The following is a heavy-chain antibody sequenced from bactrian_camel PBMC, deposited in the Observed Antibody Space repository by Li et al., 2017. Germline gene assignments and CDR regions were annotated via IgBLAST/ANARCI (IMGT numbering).Heavy chain of an antibody. D-gene: IGHD5*01. V-gene: IGHV3S31*01. J-gene: IGHJ4*01. Sequence: DVQLVESGGDSVQPGGSLRLTCEASSRYTSVRDCMAWFRQAPGKQREGVAALDRSDGSTDYADSVKGRFNISVSDATNTLSLQMSDLKPDDTDMYYCAAEDGLACECALGHCMSDVLDFQFRGQGTQVTVS. CDR1: RYTSVRDC. CDR3: AAEDGLACECALGHCMSDVLDFQF. CDR2: LDRSDGST.